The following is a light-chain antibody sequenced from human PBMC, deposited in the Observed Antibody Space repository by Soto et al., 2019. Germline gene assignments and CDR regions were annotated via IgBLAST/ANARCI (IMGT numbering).Light chain of an antibody. Sequence: EILMTQSPATLSVSPGEIAALSCRASQSVTNNLAWYQQKTGQAPRLLLYGSSTRATGITARFSGSGSGTEFNITISGLQSEDFAPYYCQQYNNWPPLYTFGQGTKLEIK. CDR1: QSVTNN. J-gene: IGKJ2*01. V-gene: IGKV3-15*01. CDR3: QQYNNWPPLYT. CDR2: GSS.